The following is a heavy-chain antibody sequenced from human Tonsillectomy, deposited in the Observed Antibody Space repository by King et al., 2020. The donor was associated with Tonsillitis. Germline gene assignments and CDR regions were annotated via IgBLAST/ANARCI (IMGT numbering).Heavy chain of an antibody. CDR2: ISYDASRE. Sequence: VQLVESGGGVVQPGRSLRLSCAASGFAFSSHGTHWVRQAPGKGLEWVAVISYDASRENYADSVKGRFTISRDNSKNTLYLQMNSLRAEDTAVYYCARERLQSSGWGIDYWGQGSRVTVSS. CDR3: ARERLQSSGWGIDY. CDR1: GFAFSSHG. J-gene: IGHJ4*02. D-gene: IGHD6-19*01. V-gene: IGHV3-33*05.